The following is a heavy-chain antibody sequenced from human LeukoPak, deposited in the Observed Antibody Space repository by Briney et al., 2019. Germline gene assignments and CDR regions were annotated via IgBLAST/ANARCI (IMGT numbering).Heavy chain of an antibody. V-gene: IGHV3-53*01. CDR1: GFTVSSNY. D-gene: IGHD5-18*01. CDR3: AKKFAMARGGFDY. Sequence: QPGGSLRLSCAASGFTVSSNYMSWVRQAPGKGLEWVSVIHTGGSTYYADSVKGRFTISRDNSKNTLYLQMNSLRAEDTAVYYCAKKFAMARGGFDYWGQGTLVTVSS. CDR2: IHTGGST. J-gene: IGHJ4*02.